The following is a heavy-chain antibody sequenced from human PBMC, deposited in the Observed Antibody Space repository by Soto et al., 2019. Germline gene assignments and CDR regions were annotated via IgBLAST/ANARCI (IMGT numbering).Heavy chain of an antibody. CDR2: ISYDGSNK. CDR3: ERDFVTGTYDSSGYFDY. CDR1: GFTFSSYA. J-gene: IGHJ4*02. D-gene: IGHD3-22*01. Sequence: QVQLVESGGGVVQPGRSLRLSCAASGFTFSSYAMHWVRQAPGKGLEWVAVISYDGSNKYYADSVKGRFTISRDNSKNTLYLQMNSLRAEDTAVYYCERDFVTGTYDSSGYFDYWGQGTLVTVSS. V-gene: IGHV3-30-3*01.